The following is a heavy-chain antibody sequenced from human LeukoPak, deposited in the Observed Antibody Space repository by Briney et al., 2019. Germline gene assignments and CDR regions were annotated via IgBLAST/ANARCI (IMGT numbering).Heavy chain of an antibody. CDR2: ISSSSSYI. J-gene: IGHJ4*02. D-gene: IGHD5-18*01. V-gene: IGHV3-21*01. CDR3: AREVTAMVIPFDY. Sequence: GGSLRLSCAASGFTFSSYSMNWVRQAPGKGLEWVSSISSSSSYIYYADSVKGRFTISRDNAKNSLYLQMNSLRAEDTAVYYCAREVTAMVIPFDYWGQGTLVTVSS. CDR1: GFTFSSYS.